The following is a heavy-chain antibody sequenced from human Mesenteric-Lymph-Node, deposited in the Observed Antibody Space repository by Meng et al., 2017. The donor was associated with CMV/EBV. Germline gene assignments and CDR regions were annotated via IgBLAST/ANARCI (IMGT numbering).Heavy chain of an antibody. D-gene: IGHD2-15*01. V-gene: IGHV3-33*01. CDR2: IYFDDTNK. Sequence: GGSLRLSCAASGFPFSSFGMHWVRQAPGKGLEWVSFIYFDDTNKYYADPVRGRFTISRDNSRNTLDLQMNSLPAEDTAVYYCARDRRYCSGGSCYDWGFYYWGRGTLVTVSS. J-gene: IGHJ4*02. CDR3: ARDRRYCSGGSCYDWGFYY. CDR1: GFPFSSFG.